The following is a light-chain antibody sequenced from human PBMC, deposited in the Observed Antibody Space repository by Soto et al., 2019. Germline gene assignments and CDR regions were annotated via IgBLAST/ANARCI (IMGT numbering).Light chain of an antibody. Sequence: TRAPSTVCVAPGEGRTLSCRASQSISRTLAWYQQRPGQAPRLLIYGASRRATGIPDRFSGSGSGSAFNLTIRRLEPDGFAVYHCQQYGTLGQGTKVDIK. CDR2: GAS. CDR3: QQYGT. CDR1: QSISRT. V-gene: IGKV3-20*01. J-gene: IGKJ1*01.